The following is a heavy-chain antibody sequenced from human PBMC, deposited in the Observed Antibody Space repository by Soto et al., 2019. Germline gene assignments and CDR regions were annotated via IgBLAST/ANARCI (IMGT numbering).Heavy chain of an antibody. CDR3: ATSRRIQLWFSYYYYGMDV. J-gene: IGHJ6*02. D-gene: IGHD5-18*01. Sequence: GGSLRLSCAASGVTVSSNYMSWVRKAPGKGLEWVSVIYSGGSTYYADSVKGRFTISRDNSKNTLYLQMSSLRAEDTAVYYCATSRRIQLWFSYYYYGMDVWGQGTTVTVSS. CDR2: IYSGGST. CDR1: GVTVSSNY. V-gene: IGHV3-53*01.